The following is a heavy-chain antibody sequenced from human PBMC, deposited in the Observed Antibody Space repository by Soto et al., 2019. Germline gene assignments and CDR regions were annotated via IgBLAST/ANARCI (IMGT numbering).Heavy chain of an antibody. CDR1: GFTFSTYG. J-gene: IGHJ4*02. CDR3: AREQIGVAGSTYDY. CDR2: IWYDGSRT. Sequence: QVQLVESGGGVVQPGTSLRLSCAASGFTFSTYGMHWVRQAPGKGLDWVALIWYDGSRTHYAESVKGRFTISRDNSKNTLLMQMNSLRVDDTAVYYCAREQIGVAGSTYDYWGQGTLVTVSS. D-gene: IGHD6-19*01. V-gene: IGHV3-33*01.